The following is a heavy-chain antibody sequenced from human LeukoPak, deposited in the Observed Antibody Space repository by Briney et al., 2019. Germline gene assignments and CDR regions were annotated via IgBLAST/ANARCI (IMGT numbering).Heavy chain of an antibody. CDR3: AKRGVVIRVILVGFHKEAYYFDS. CDR2: ISGSGGTT. D-gene: IGHD3-22*01. CDR1: GFTFSAYA. J-gene: IGHJ4*02. Sequence: PGGSLRLSCAASGFTFSAYAMNWVRQAPGKGPEWVSAISGSGGTTYYADSLKGRFTIFRDNSKNTLYLQMNSLRVEDTAVYYCAKRGVVIRVILVGFHKEAYYFDSWGQGALVTVSS. V-gene: IGHV3-23*01.